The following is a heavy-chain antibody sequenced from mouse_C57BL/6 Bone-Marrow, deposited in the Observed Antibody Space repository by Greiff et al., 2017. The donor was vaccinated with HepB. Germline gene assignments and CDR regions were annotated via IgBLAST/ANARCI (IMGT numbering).Heavy chain of an antibody. Sequence: DVHLVESGGDLVKPGGSLKLSCAASGFTFSSYGMSWVRQTPDKRLEWVATISSGGSYTYYPDSVKGRFTISRDNAKNTLYLQMSSLKSEDTAMYYCARDPRWYFDYWGQGTTLTVSS. CDR2: ISSGGSYT. CDR1: GFTFSSYG. V-gene: IGHV5-6*01. CDR3: ARDPRWYFDY. D-gene: IGHD1-1*02. J-gene: IGHJ2*01.